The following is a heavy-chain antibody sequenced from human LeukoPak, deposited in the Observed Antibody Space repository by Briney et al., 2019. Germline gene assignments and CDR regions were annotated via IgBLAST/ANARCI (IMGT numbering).Heavy chain of an antibody. D-gene: IGHD3-22*01. CDR1: GFTFSSNY. V-gene: IGHV3-66*02. CDR2: IYSGGST. J-gene: IGHJ4*02. Sequence: GXXRLSCAASGFTFSSNYMSWVRQAPGKGLEWVSVIYSGGSTYYSDYVKGRFTISRYNSKNTLYLQMNSLRAEDTAVYYCARDPGGYYYDSSGYHWGQGTLVTVSS. CDR3: ARDPGGYYYDSSGYH.